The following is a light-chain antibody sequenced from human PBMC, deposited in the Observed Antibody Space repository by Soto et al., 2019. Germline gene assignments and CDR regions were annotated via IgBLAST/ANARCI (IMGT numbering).Light chain of an antibody. V-gene: IGLV1-40*01. CDR3: QSYDSSLSGSV. CDR2: GNN. CDR1: SSNIGAGYD. J-gene: IGLJ2*01. Sequence: QSVLTQPPSVSGAPGQRVTISCTGSSSNIGAGYDVHWYQQLPGTAPKLLIYGNNNRPSGVPDRFSGSKSGTSASLAITGLQAEDETDYYCQSYDSSLSGSVFGGRDQADRP.